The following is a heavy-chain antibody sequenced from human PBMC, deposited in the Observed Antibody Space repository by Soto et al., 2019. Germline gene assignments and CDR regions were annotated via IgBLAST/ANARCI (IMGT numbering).Heavy chain of an antibody. Sequence: QVQLVESGGGVVQPGRSLRLSCAASGFTFSSYAMHWVRQAPGKGLEWVAVISYDGSNKYYADSVKGRFTISRDNSKNTLYLQMNSRRAEDTAVYYCARDRYIVVVGADYYYGMDVWGQGTTVTVSS. D-gene: IGHD2-15*01. CDR2: ISYDGSNK. CDR3: ARDRYIVVVGADYYYGMDV. J-gene: IGHJ6*02. CDR1: GFTFSSYA. V-gene: IGHV3-30-3*01.